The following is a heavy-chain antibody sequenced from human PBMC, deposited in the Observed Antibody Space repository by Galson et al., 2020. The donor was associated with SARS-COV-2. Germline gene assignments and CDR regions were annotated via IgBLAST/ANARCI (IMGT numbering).Heavy chain of an antibody. D-gene: IGHD3-3*01. V-gene: IGHV4-34*01. J-gene: IGHJ3*02. CDR3: ARARVITIFGVVISRDTFDI. CDR2: INHSRST. CDR1: GASFSGFY. Sequence: SETLSLTCAVYGASFSGFYWSWIRQPPGKGLEWIGEINHSRSTNYSPSLKSRVTISVDTSKNQFSLKLSSVTAADTAIYYCARARVITIFGVVISRDTFDIWGQGAMVTVSS.